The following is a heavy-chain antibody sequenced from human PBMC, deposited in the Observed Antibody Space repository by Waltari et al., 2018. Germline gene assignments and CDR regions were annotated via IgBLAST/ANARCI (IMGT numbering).Heavy chain of an antibody. CDR3: ARTAGSGPLDYYYGMDV. D-gene: IGHD3-10*01. CDR2: INAGNGNT. Sequence: QVQLVQSGAEVKKPGASVKVSCKASGYTFTGYYMHWVRQAPGQRLEWMGWINAGNGNTKYSQKFQGRVTITRDTSASTAYMELSSLRSEDTAVYYCARTAGSGPLDYYYGMDVWGQGTTVIVSS. J-gene: IGHJ6*02. CDR1: GYTFTGYY. V-gene: IGHV1-3*01.